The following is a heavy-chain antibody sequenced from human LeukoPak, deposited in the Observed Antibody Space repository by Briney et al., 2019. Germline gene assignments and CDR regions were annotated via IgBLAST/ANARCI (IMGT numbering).Heavy chain of an antibody. Sequence: PGGSLRLSCAASGFTFSDDYMSWIRQAPGRGVEWVSYISSSSSDTNYADSLKGRFTISRDNAKNSLYLQMNSLSAEATAVYYCARAGYCSGGSCYYYYYGMDVWGKGTTVTVSS. J-gene: IGHJ6*04. V-gene: IGHV3-11*06. CDR2: ISSSSSDT. D-gene: IGHD2-15*01. CDR1: GFTFSDDY. CDR3: ARAGYCSGGSCYYYYYGMDV.